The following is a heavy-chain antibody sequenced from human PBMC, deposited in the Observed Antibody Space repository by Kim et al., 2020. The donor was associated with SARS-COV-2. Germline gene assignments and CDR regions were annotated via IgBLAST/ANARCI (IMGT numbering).Heavy chain of an antibody. CDR2: ISGSGGST. CDR3: AKVGYSSSWYMSHNWFDP. CDR1: GFTFSSYA. D-gene: IGHD6-13*01. J-gene: IGHJ5*02. Sequence: GGSLRLSCAASGFTFSSYAMSWVRQAPGKGLEWVSAISGSGGSTYYADSVKGRFTISRDNSKNTLYLQMNSLRAEDTAVYYCAKVGYSSSWYMSHNWFDPWGQGTLVTVYS. V-gene: IGHV3-23*01.